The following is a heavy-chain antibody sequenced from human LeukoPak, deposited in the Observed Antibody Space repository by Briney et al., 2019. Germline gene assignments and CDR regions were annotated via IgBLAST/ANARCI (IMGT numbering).Heavy chain of an antibody. CDR3: ARFVGSWSLAYYFDY. CDR1: GGSISSSSYY. J-gene: IGHJ4*02. D-gene: IGHD6-13*01. Sequence: SETLSLTCTVSGGSISSSSYYWGWIRQPPGKGLEWIGSIYYSGSTYYNPSLKSRVTISVDMSKNQFSLKLSSVTAADTAVYYCARFVGSWSLAYYFDYWGQGTLVTVSS. CDR2: IYYSGST. V-gene: IGHV4-39*07.